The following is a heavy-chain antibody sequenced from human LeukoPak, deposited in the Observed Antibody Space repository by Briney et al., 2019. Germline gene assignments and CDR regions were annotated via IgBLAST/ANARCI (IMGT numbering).Heavy chain of an antibody. CDR2: IIPILGIA. D-gene: IGHD3-22*01. Sequence: SVEVSCKASGGTFSSYAISWVRQAPGQGLEWMGRIIPILGIANYAQKFQGRVTITADKSTSTAYMELSSLRSEDTAVYYCARDSLGAYYYDSSAPDYWGQGTLVTVSS. CDR1: GGTFSSYA. CDR3: ARDSLGAYYYDSSAPDY. V-gene: IGHV1-69*04. J-gene: IGHJ4*02.